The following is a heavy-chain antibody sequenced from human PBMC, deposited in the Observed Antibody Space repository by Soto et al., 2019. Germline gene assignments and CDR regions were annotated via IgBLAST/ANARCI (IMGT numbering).Heavy chain of an antibody. D-gene: IGHD3-22*01. Sequence: SVKVSCKASGGTFNRNTISWVRQAPGQGLEWMGGIIPIFGTANYAQKFQGRVTITADESTNTAYMELSRLRSEDTAVYYCARQFDYDSSGYYYAYWGQGTLVTV. CDR2: IIPIFGTA. J-gene: IGHJ4*02. CDR1: GGTFNRNT. V-gene: IGHV1-69*13. CDR3: ARQFDYDSSGYYYAY.